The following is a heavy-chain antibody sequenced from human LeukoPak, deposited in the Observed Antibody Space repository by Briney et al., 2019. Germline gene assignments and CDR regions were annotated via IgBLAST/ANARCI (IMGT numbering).Heavy chain of an antibody. D-gene: IGHD5-18*01. CDR2: ISGSGYT. Sequence: GGSLRLCCAASGFTFSSYAMSWVRQAGGKGLEWGSTISGSGYTYYADSVKGRFTVSSDISKNMLYLQMSSLRADDTAVYYCAQNPFYTADCLDYWGQGTLVTVSS. CDR1: GFTFSSYA. V-gene: IGHV3-23*01. CDR3: AQNPFYTADCLDY. J-gene: IGHJ4*02.